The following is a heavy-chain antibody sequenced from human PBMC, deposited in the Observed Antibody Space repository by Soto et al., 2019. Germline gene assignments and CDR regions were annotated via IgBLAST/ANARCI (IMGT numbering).Heavy chain of an antibody. D-gene: IGHD5-18*01. V-gene: IGHV1-18*01. CDR2: ISAYNGNT. CDR3: ARSQGGYRYHPHYYYGMDV. J-gene: IGHJ6*02. CDR1: GYTFTSYG. Sequence: QVQLVQSGAEVKKPGASVKVSCKASGYTFTSYGISWVRQAPGQGLERMGWISAYNGNTNYAQKLQGRVTMTTDTSPSTAYMELRSLRSDDTAVYYCARSQGGYRYHPHYYYGMDVWGQGTTVTVSS.